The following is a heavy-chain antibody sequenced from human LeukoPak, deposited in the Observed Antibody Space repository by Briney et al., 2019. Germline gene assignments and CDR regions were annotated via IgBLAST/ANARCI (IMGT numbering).Heavy chain of an antibody. CDR2: SRNKARSYSA. D-gene: IGHD6-19*01. Sequence: GGSLRLSCAASGFTFTDFFMDWVRLTPGKGLEWIGRSRNKARSYSAEYAASVQGRFTISRDESKNSLYLQMNSLKTEDTAVYYCSRVVSVAGSDYLDYWGQGTLVTVSP. J-gene: IGHJ4*02. CDR3: SRVVSVAGSDYLDY. CDR1: GFTFTDFF. V-gene: IGHV3-72*01.